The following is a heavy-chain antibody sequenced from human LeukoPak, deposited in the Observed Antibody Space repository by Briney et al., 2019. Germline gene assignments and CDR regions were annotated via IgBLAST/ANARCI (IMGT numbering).Heavy chain of an antibody. J-gene: IGHJ6*03. D-gene: IGHD3-10*01. Sequence: GASVKVSCKASGGTYNNYAITWVRQAPGQGLEWVGGILPVFGTSNYAQRFQGRVTITADESTGTTYMELSSLRSEDTAVYYCASDHRGFYYGSGNYYYLDVWGKGTTVTVSS. CDR1: GGTYNNYA. V-gene: IGHV1-69*13. CDR3: ASDHRGFYYGSGNYYYLDV. CDR2: ILPVFGTS.